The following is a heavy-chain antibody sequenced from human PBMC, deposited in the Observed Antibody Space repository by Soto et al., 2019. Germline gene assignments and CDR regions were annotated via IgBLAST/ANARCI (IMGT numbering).Heavy chain of an antibody. CDR2: ISGSGGTT. V-gene: IGHV3-23*01. Sequence: GGSLRLSCAASGFTFSNDAMNWVRQAPGKGLEWVSGISGSGGTTNNADSVQGRFTISRDNSKNTLYLQMSSLRAEDTAIYYCAKDLSPNYYGSGSYYNGRGDYWGQGTLVTVSS. CDR1: GFTFSNDA. D-gene: IGHD3-10*01. CDR3: AKDLSPNYYGSGSYYNGRGDY. J-gene: IGHJ4*02.